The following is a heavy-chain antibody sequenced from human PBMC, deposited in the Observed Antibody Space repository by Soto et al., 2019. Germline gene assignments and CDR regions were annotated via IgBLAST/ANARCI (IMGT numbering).Heavy chain of an antibody. V-gene: IGHV1-8*01. D-gene: IGHD3-9*01. CDR3: AREHLYYDILTDYYRRKNYYYYMDV. Sequence: ASVKVSCKASGYTFTSYDINWVRQATGQGLEWMGWMNPNSGNTGYAQKFQGRVTMTRNTSISTAYMELSSLRSEDTAVYYCAREHLYYDILTDYYRRKNYYYYMDVWGKGTTVTVSS. CDR1: GYTFTSYD. CDR2: MNPNSGNT. J-gene: IGHJ6*03.